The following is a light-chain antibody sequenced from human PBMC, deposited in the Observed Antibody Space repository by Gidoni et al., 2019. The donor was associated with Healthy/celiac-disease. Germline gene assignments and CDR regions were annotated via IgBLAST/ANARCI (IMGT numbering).Light chain of an antibody. Sequence: DLQMTQSTSSLSASVGDRVTITCRASQSISSYLNWYQQKPGKAPQLLIYAASILQSGVPSRFSGSGSGRDFTLTISSLQPEDFATYYCQQSYSTPPELYTFGQGTKLEIK. CDR2: AAS. CDR3: QQSYSTPPELYT. CDR1: QSISSY. V-gene: IGKV1-39*01. J-gene: IGKJ2*01.